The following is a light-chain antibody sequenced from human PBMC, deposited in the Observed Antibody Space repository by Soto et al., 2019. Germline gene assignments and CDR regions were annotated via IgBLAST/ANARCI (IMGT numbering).Light chain of an antibody. CDR3: QQSYTFPPT. J-gene: IGKJ4*01. CDR2: GAS. Sequence: DIQMTQSPSSLSASVGDRVTITCRASQNIIVYLNWYQQKPGKAPKVLIFGASTLQSGVPSRFSGSGSGTRFTLTITSLQPDDFATYYCQQSYTFPPTFGVGTKV. V-gene: IGKV1-39*01. CDR1: QNIIVY.